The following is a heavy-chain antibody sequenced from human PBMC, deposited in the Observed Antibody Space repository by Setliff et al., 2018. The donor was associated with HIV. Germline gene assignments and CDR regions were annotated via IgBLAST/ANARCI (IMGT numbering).Heavy chain of an antibody. J-gene: IGHJ5*02. D-gene: IGHD3-3*01. V-gene: IGHV1-8*02. CDR1: GYTFTNYD. CDR2: MNPNSGDT. CDR3: AKWYYTFWSGYRARNNWFDP. Sequence: ASVKVSCKASGYTFTNYDINWVRQATRQGLEWMGWMNPNSGDTGYAQNFQGRVTMTRNTSISTAYMELSSLRSEDTAVYYCAKWYYTFWSGYRARNNWFDPWGQGTLVTVSS.